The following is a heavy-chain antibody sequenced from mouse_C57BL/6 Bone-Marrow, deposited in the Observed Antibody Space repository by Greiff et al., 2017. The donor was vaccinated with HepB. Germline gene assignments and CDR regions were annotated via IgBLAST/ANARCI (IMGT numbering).Heavy chain of an antibody. CDR2: IDPSDSYT. J-gene: IGHJ1*03. CDR3: ARHSGYYWYFDV. V-gene: IGHV1-59*01. Sequence: VQLQQPGAELVRPGTSVKLSCKASGYTFTSYWMHWVKQRPGQGLEWIGVIDPSDSYTNYNQKFKGKATLTVDTSSSTAYMQLSSLTSEDSAVYYCARHSGYYWYFDVWGTGTTVTVSS. D-gene: IGHD1-3*01. CDR1: GYTFTSYW.